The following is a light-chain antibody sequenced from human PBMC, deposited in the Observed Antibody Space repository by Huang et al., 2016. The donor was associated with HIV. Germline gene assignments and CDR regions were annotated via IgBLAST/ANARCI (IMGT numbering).Light chain of an antibody. Sequence: DIQMTQSPSSLSASVGDRVTITCRASQGIGNSLAWYQQKPEKAPRLLLYATSTLESGVPSRFSGSGSGTHYTLIINTLQPEDIASYYCQQYHSLPWTFGQGTKVEIK. CDR2: ATS. J-gene: IGKJ1*01. CDR3: QQYHSLPWT. V-gene: IGKV1-NL1*01. CDR1: QGIGNS.